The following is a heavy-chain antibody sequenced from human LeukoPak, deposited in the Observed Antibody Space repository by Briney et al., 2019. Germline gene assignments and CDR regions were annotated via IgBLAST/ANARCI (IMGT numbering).Heavy chain of an antibody. CDR2: INHSGST. CDR3: ARGGAWRYYYMDV. D-gene: IGHD3-10*01. Sequence: SETLSLTCAVYGGSFSGYYWSWIRQPPGKGLEWIGEINHSGSTNYNPSLKSRVTISVDTSKNQFSLKLSSVTAADTAVYYYARGGAWRYYYMDVWGKGTTVTVSS. CDR1: GGSFSGYY. J-gene: IGHJ6*03. V-gene: IGHV4-34*01.